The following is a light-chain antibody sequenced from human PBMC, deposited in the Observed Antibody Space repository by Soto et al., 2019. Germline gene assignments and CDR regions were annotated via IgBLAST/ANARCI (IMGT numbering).Light chain of an antibody. J-gene: IGKJ1*01. CDR3: QQYAT. CDR2: GAS. CDR1: QSVSSSY. Sequence: IVMTQSPATLAVSPWERATLFCRASQSVSSSYLAWYQQKPGQAPRLLIYGASSRATGIPDRFSGSGSGTDFTLTTSRLEPEDFAVYYCQQYATFGQGTKVDIK. V-gene: IGKV3-20*01.